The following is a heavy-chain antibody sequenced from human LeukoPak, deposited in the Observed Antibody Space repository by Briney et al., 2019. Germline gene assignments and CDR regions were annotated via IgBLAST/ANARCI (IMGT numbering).Heavy chain of an antibody. V-gene: IGHV4-30-2*01. CDR3: ASSRRGLDGMDV. CDR2: IYHSGST. D-gene: IGHD6-19*01. J-gene: IGHJ6*02. Sequence: SQTLSLTCAVSGGSLSSGGYCWSWARQPPGEGLGWLGYIYHSGSTYYNPPRKSRVTTSVDRSKNQFSLKLSSVTAADTAVYYCASSRRGLDGMDVWGQGTTVTVSS. CDR1: GGSLSSGGYC.